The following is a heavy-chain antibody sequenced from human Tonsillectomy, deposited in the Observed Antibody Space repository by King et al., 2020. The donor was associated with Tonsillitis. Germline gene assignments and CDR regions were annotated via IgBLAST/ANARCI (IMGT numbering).Heavy chain of an antibody. Sequence: VQLVESGGGLVKPGGSLRLSCTASGFSFNDYYMTWIRQAPGKGLEWLSYISSSGTTKYYADSVKGRFTISRDNAKNSLYLQMNSLRADDTAVYYCARKADSSCGHFDIWGQGTMVTVSS. CDR3: ARKADSSCGHFDI. V-gene: IGHV3-11*01. CDR1: GFSFNDYY. J-gene: IGHJ3*02. CDR2: ISSSGTTK. D-gene: IGHD6-6*01.